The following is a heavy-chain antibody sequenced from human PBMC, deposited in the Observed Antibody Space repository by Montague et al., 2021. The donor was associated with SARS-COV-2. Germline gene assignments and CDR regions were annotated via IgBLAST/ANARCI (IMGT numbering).Heavy chain of an antibody. Sequence: SETLSLTCTVSGGSISSNYWNWIRQPPGRGLEWIGYIYYSGSTNYNPSLESRVTISADTSTNQLSLKLSSVTAADTAVYYCARFLGFCSGANCYSSGMDVWGQGTTVTVSS. CDR1: GGSISSNY. V-gene: IGHV4-59*12. CDR2: IYYSGST. D-gene: IGHD2-15*01. CDR3: ARFLGFCSGANCYSSGMDV. J-gene: IGHJ6*02.